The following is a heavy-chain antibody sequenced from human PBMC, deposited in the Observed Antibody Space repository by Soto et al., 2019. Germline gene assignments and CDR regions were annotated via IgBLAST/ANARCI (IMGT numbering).Heavy chain of an antibody. J-gene: IGHJ3*02. CDR2: INPNSGST. D-gene: IGHD5-12*01. V-gene: IGHV1-46*01. Sequence: QVQLVQSGAEVTKPGASVKISCEASGYSFTSQYVHWVRQAPGQGLEWMGIINPNSGSTTYAQKFQGRIHMTRDTSTSKVYKEERRRPTGDTASYSCGMKKWLRPGGGGTEPLDIWGQGTMVTVAS. CDR1: GYSFTSQY. CDR3: GMKKWLRPGGGGTEPLDI.